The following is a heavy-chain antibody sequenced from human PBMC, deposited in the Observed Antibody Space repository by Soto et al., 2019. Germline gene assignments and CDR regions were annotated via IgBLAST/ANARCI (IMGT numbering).Heavy chain of an antibody. V-gene: IGHV4-4*07. Sequence: SETLSLTCTVSGGSINTFYWSWVRQPAGKGLEWIGRIFSSGSTSFNPSLESRVAMSVDTSKNHFSLNLSSVTAADMAVYYCAREGSYSAYNFTHGIQLWSFDFWGQGALVTVSS. CDR3: AREGSYSAYNFTHGIQLWSFDF. CDR1: GGSINTFY. CDR2: IFSSGST. J-gene: IGHJ4*02. D-gene: IGHD5-12*01.